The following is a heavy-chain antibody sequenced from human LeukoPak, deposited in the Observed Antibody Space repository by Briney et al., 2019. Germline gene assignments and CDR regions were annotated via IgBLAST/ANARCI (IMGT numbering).Heavy chain of an antibody. CDR3: AAGSGSYYKATS. D-gene: IGHD3-10*01. J-gene: IGHJ5*02. V-gene: IGHV3-23*01. CDR2: ISSSGSNT. Sequence: GGSLRLSCAASVFTFNTYALTWVRQATGKGLEWVSSISSSGSNTYYTDSVKGRFTISRDNSKYTLYLQMNSLRVEDTAVYYCAAGSGSYYKATSWGQGTLVTVSS. CDR1: VFTFNTYA.